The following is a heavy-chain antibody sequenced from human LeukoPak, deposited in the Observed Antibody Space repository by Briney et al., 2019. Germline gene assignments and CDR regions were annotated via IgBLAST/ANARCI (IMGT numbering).Heavy chain of an antibody. CDR1: GFSFSGYS. Sequence: GGSLRLSCAASGFSFSGYSMNWVRQAPGKGLDWVSSISSTSTLIYYSDSVKGRFTTSRDNAKNSLFLQLDSLRADDTAVYFCARDMAAGNWFDTWGQGTLVTVSS. D-gene: IGHD6-13*01. CDR3: ARDMAAGNWFDT. V-gene: IGHV3-21*01. J-gene: IGHJ5*02. CDR2: ISSTSTLI.